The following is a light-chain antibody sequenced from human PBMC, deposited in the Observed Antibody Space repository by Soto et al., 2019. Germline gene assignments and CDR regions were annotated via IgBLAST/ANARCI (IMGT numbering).Light chain of an antibody. CDR1: SSDVGGYDY. CDR2: EVT. V-gene: IGLV2-8*01. Sequence: QSALTQPPSASGPPGQSVTISCTGTSSDVGGYDYVSWYQQHPGKAPQLMIYEVTKRASGVPDRFSGSKSGNTASLTVSGLQAEDEADYYCSSYPGINIDGIFGVGTKLTVL. J-gene: IGLJ2*01. CDR3: SSYPGINIDGI.